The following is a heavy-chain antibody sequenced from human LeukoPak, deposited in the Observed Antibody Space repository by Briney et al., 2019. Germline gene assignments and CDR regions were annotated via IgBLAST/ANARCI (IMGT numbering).Heavy chain of an antibody. D-gene: IGHD6-13*01. Sequence: LSLTCAVSGGSISSGGYSWSWVRQAPGKGLEWVSTISGSGDSTYYADSVKGRFTISRDNSRNTLYLEMNSLRAEDTAVYHCAKWDGTRDTSNWYGPLDSWGQGTLVTVSS. J-gene: IGHJ4*02. V-gene: IGHV3-23*01. CDR2: ISGSGDST. CDR1: GGSISSGGYS. CDR3: AKWDGTRDTSNWYGPLDS.